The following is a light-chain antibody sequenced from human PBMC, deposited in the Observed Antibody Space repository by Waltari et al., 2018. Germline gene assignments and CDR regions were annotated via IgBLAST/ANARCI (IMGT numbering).Light chain of an antibody. J-gene: IGLJ1*01. V-gene: IGLV2-11*01. CDR2: DVD. CDR3: CSYAGRYTFV. Sequence: QSALTQPRSVSGSPGQSVTISCTGSGSDVGGYIYVSWYHHHPGRATKVVFYDVDKRPSGVPDLFSGSQSGKTASLTLSGLQAEDEGDYYCCSYAGRYTFVFGSGTRVTVL. CDR1: GSDVGGYIY.